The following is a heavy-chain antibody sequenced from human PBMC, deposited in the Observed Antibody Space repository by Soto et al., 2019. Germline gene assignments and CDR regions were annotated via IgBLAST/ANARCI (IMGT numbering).Heavy chain of an antibody. CDR3: ARDLNQWELRLGVY. Sequence: QVQLVQSGAEVKKPGASVTVSCKASGYTFTSYGISWVRQAPGQGLEWMGWISPFNGNTNYAQKLQCRVTMTTDTSTSTAYMELRSLRSDDTAVFYCARDLNQWELRLGVYWGQGTLVTVSS. CDR2: ISPFNGNT. CDR1: GYTFTSYG. J-gene: IGHJ4*02. V-gene: IGHV1-18*04. D-gene: IGHD1-26*01.